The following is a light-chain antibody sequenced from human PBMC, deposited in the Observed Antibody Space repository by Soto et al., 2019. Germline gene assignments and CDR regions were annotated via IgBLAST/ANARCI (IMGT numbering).Light chain of an antibody. CDR2: DVS. V-gene: IGLV2-14*03. CDR3: SSYTSTSTPVV. J-gene: IGLJ2*01. Sequence: QSALTQPASVSGSPGQSITISCTGTSSDVGGYDYVSWYQKHPGKAPKLMIYDVSDRPSGVSNRFSGSKSGNTASLTISGLQAEDEADYYCSSYTSTSTPVVFGEGTQLTVL. CDR1: SSDVGGYDY.